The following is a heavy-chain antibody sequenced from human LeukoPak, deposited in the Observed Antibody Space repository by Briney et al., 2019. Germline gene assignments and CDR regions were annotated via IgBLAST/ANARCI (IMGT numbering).Heavy chain of an antibody. CDR3: AGLRDGRWLLEY. Sequence: SETLSLTCAVYGGSFSGYYWSWIRQPPGKGLEWIGEINHSGSTNYNPSLKSRVTISVDTSKNQFSLKLSSVTAADTAVYYCAGLRDGRWLLEYWGQGTLVTVSS. CDR1: GGSFSGYY. J-gene: IGHJ4*02. D-gene: IGHD5-24*01. CDR2: INHSGST. V-gene: IGHV4-34*01.